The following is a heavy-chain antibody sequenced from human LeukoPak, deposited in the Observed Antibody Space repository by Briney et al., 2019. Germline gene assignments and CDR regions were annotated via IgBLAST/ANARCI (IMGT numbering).Heavy chain of an antibody. CDR3: ASDNGGVDY. CDR1: GGSISSGGYY. CDR2: IYHSGST. J-gene: IGHJ4*02. Sequence: PSETLSLTCTVSGGSISSGGYYWSWIRQPPGKGLEWIGYIYHSGSTYYNPSLKSRVTISVDRSKNQFSLKLSSVTAADTAVYYCASDNGGVDYWGQGTLVTVSS. V-gene: IGHV4-30-2*01.